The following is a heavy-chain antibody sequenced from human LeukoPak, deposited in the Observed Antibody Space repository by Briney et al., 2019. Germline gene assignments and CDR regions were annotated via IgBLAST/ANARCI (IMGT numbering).Heavy chain of an antibody. CDR1: GYTFITYW. D-gene: IGHD6-13*01. CDR2: IYPRDSDT. J-gene: IGHJ5*02. V-gene: IGHV5-51*01. CDR3: ARKAAAGLGGWFDP. Sequence: GESLKISCTGSGYTFITYWIGWVRQMPGKGLEWMGIIYPRDSDTKYSPSFQGQVTVSVDKSINTAYLQWSSLKASDTAMYYCARKAAAGLGGWFDPWGQGTLVTVSS.